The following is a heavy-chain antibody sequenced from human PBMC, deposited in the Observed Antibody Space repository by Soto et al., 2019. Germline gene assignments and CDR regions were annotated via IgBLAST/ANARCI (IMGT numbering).Heavy chain of an antibody. CDR1: GDSVSSNSAG. V-gene: IGHV6-1*01. J-gene: IGHJ6*02. CDR2: TYYKSKWNN. Sequence: SQNLSLTCVIYGDSVSSNSAGWKWIRQSPSRGLEWLGRTYYKSKWNNDYALSVKSRITINPDTSKNQFSLHLYSVTPEDTAVYYCTGITWVRGMDVWGQGTPVTVSS. CDR3: TGITWVRGMDV. D-gene: IGHD3-10*01.